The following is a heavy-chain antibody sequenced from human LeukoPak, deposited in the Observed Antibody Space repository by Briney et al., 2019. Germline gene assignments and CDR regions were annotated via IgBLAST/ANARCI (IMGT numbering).Heavy chain of an antibody. Sequence: PGGSLRLSCAASGFTFSSYGMHWVRQAPGKGLEWVAVISYDGSNKYYADSVKGRFTISRDNSKNTLYLQMNSLRAEDTAVYYCATAAGYSYGDGAFDIWGQGTMVTVSS. CDR2: ISYDGSNK. D-gene: IGHD4-17*01. V-gene: IGHV3-30*03. CDR1: GFTFSSYG. CDR3: ATAAGYSYGDGAFDI. J-gene: IGHJ3*02.